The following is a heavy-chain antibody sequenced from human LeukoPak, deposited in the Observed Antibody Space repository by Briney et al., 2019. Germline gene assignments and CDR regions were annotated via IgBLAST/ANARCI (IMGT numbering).Heavy chain of an antibody. CDR3: AKDKSFSGYSVY. CDR1: GFTFSSYS. Sequence: GGSLRLSCAASGFTFSSYSMNWVRQAPGKGLEWVSAISGGGGTTYYADSVKGRFTISRDNSKNTLYLQVNSLRAEDTAVYYCAKDKSFSGYSVYWGQGTLVTVSS. CDR2: ISGGGGTT. J-gene: IGHJ4*02. V-gene: IGHV3-23*01. D-gene: IGHD1-26*01.